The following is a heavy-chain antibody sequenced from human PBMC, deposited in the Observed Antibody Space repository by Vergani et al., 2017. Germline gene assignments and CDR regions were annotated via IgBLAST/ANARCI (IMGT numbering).Heavy chain of an antibody. CDR2: IIPILTIT. V-gene: IGHV1-69*02. CDR1: GGTFSSYT. Sequence: QVQLVQSGAEVKKPGSSVKVSCKASGGTFSSYTISWVRQAPGQGLEWMGRIIPILTITNYAQKFQGRVTITADESTSTAYMELSSLRSEDTAVYYCARTVGSAAFDIWGQGTMVTVSS. J-gene: IGHJ3*02. CDR3: ARTVGSAAFDI. D-gene: IGHD1-26*01.